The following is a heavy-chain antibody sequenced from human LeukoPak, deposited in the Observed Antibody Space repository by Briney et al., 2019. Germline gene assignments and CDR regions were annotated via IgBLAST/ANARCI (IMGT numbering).Heavy chain of an antibody. D-gene: IGHD1/OR15-1a*01. Sequence: PSETLSLTCSVSGGSISSSSYYWGWIRQPPGKGLEWIRSIYYSGSTYYNPSLKSRVTISVDTSKNQFSLKLSSVTAADTAVYYCARDPLHRKQGDYYYYYYMDVWGKGTTVTVSS. CDR1: GGSISSSSYY. CDR3: ARDPLHRKQGDYYYYYYMDV. V-gene: IGHV4-39*07. CDR2: IYYSGST. J-gene: IGHJ6*03.